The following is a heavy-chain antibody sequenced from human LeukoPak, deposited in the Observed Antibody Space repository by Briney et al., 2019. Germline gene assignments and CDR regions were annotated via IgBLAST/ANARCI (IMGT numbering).Heavy chain of an antibody. D-gene: IGHD3-3*01. CDR1: GFTFSSYA. Sequence: GGSLRLSCAASGFTFSSYAMSWVRQAPGKGLEWVSAISGSGGSTYYADSVKGRFTIPRDNSKNTLYLRMNSLRAEDTAVYYCAIQSEWQSPGNFDYWGQGTLVTVSS. J-gene: IGHJ4*02. CDR3: AIQSEWQSPGNFDY. CDR2: ISGSGGST. V-gene: IGHV3-23*01.